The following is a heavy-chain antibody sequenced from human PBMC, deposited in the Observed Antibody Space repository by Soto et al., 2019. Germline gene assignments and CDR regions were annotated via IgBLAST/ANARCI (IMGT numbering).Heavy chain of an antibody. V-gene: IGHV3-23*01. CDR3: AKDSEYSSGWYAFDI. J-gene: IGHJ3*02. CDR1: GYTFSSYA. D-gene: IGHD6-19*01. CDR2: ISGSGGST. Sequence: GGSLRLSCAASGYTFSSYAMSWVRQTPGKGLEWVSAISGSGGSTYYADSVKGRFTISRDNSKNTLYLQMNSLRAEDTAVYYCAKDSEYSSGWYAFDIWGQGTMVTVSS.